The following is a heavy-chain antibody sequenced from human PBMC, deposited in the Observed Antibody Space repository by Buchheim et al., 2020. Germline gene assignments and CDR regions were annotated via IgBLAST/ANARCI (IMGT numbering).Heavy chain of an antibody. CDR3: AKDVRYCSNNRCDS. CDR2: ITSSGGYT. D-gene: IGHD2-2*01. J-gene: IGHJ5*02. Sequence: EVQLLESGGGLVQPGGSLRLSCAASGFTFNTYAMSWVRQAPGKGLEWVSGITSSGGYTLYADSLKGRFTISRDTFKNTLSLQMNSLRDEDTALYYCAKDVRYCSNNRCDSWGQG. V-gene: IGHV3-23*01. CDR1: GFTFNTYA.